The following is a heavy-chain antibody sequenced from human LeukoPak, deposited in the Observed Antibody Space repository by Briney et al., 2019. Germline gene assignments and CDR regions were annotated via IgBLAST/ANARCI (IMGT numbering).Heavy chain of an antibody. CDR2: ISGSGGRT. J-gene: IGHJ4*02. CDR1: GITLSNYG. D-gene: IGHD3-22*01. V-gene: IGHV3-23*01. Sequence: GGSLRLCCAVSGITLSNYGMSWVRQAPGKGLEWVAGISGSGGRTNYADSVKGRFTVSRDNPKNTLYLQMNSLRAEVTAVYFCAKRGVVIRVILVGFHKEANYFDSWGQGALVTVSS. CDR3: AKRGVVIRVILVGFHKEANYFDS.